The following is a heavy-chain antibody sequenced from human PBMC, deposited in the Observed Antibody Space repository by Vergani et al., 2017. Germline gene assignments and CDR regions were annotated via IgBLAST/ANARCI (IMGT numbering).Heavy chain of an antibody. V-gene: IGHV3-23*04. Sequence: EVQLVESGGGLIQPGGSLRLSCAASGFTFSSYAMSWVRQAPGKGLEWVSAISGSGGSTYYADSVKGRFTISRDKSKNTLYLQMNSLRAEDTAVYYCAKVRTTVTSPSGVGAFDIWSQGTMVTVSS. J-gene: IGHJ3*02. D-gene: IGHD4-17*01. CDR3: AKVRTTVTSPSGVGAFDI. CDR1: GFTFSSYA. CDR2: ISGSGGST.